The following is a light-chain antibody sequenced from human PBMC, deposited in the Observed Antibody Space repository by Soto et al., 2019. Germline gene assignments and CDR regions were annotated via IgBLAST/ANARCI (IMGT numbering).Light chain of an antibody. CDR1: QSISNY. CDR3: QQSFSTLWT. Sequence: DIQMTQSPSSLSASVGDRVTITCRASQSISNYLNWYQQKPGKAPKLLIYAASSMQSGFPSRFSGSGSETDFTLTISSLQPDDSATYYCQQSFSTLWTFGQGTKVEVK. CDR2: AAS. V-gene: IGKV1-39*01. J-gene: IGKJ1*01.